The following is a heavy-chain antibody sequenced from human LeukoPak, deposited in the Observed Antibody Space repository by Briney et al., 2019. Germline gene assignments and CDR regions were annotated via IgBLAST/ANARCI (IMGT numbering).Heavy chain of an antibody. D-gene: IGHD3-3*01. CDR3: ARGPWDFGVVIYYYYYMDV. CDR2: ISSSSSTI. Sequence: PGGSLRLSCAASGFTFSSYSMNWVRQAPGKGLEWVSYISSSSSTIYYADSVKGRFTISRDNAKNSLYLQMNSLRAEDTAVYYCARGPWDFGVVIYYYYYMDVWGKGTTVTVSS. J-gene: IGHJ6*03. CDR1: GFTFSSYS. V-gene: IGHV3-48*01.